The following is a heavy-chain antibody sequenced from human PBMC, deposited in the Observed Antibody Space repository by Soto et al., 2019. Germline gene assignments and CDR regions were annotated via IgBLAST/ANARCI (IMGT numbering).Heavy chain of an antibody. D-gene: IGHD3-10*01. CDR1: GFTFTSSA. CDR2: IVVGSGNT. V-gene: IGHV1-58*01. CDR3: AAASSIYYGSGIYYYYSGMDV. Sequence: SVKVSCKASGFTFTSSAVQWVRQARGQRLEWIGWIVVGSGNTNYAQKFQERVTITRDMSTSTAYMELSSLRSEDTAVYYCAAASSIYYGSGIYYYYSGMDVWGQGTTVTVSS. J-gene: IGHJ6*02.